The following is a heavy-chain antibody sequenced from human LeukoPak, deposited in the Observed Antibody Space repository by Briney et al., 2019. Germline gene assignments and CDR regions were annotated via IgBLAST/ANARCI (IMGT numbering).Heavy chain of an antibody. Sequence: SETLSLTCTVSGGSISSSSYYWDWIRQPPGKGLEWIGTIYYNGTSFHNPSLKSRVIISEDTSKNQFSLKLNSVTAADTAVYFCARLGPGFCRDTTSQGDFWGQGTLVTVSS. CDR1: GGSISSSSYY. V-gene: IGHV4-39*01. J-gene: IGHJ4*02. CDR2: IYYNGTS. CDR3: ARLGPGFCRDTTSQGDF. D-gene: IGHD2-2*03.